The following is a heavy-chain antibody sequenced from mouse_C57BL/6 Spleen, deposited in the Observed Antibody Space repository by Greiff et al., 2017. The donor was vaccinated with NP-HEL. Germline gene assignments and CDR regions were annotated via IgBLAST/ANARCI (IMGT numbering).Heavy chain of an antibody. CDR1: GYTFTSYL. CDR3: ARNYGSSYYFDC. CDR2: ICPGSGST. D-gene: IGHD1-1*01. Sequence: QVQLQQPGAELVKPGASVKMSCKASGYTFTSYLITWVKQRPGKGLEWIGDICPGSGSTNYNEKFKSKATLSVDTSTSTAYMQRSSLTSEDSAVYYGARNYGSSYYFDCWGQGTTLTVSS. V-gene: IGHV1-55*01. J-gene: IGHJ2*01.